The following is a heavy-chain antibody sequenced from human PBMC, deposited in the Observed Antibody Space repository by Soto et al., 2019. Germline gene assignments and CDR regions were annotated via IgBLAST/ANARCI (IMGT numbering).Heavy chain of an antibody. J-gene: IGHJ3*02. CDR3: AHPRGYGVFDAVDI. Sequence: PGGSLRLSCATSGFVFTTYAMNWVRQAPGKGLEWVSAISSSGESTFYAESVRGRFTISRDNSLNTLCLQMRSLRPEDTAVYYCAHPRGYGVFDAVDIWGQGTMVTVSS. CDR2: ISSSGEST. V-gene: IGHV3-23*01. CDR1: GFVFTTYA. D-gene: IGHD4-17*01.